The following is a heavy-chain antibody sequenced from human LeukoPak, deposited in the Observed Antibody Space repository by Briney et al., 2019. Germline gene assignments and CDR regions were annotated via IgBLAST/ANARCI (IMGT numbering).Heavy chain of an antibody. V-gene: IGHV4-31*03. CDR1: GGSISSGGYY. Sequence: SETLSLTCTVSGGSISSGGYYWSWIRQHPGKGLEWIGYIYYSGSTYYNPSLKSRVTIPVDTSKNQFSLKLSSVTAADTAVYYCARETYQGAFDIWGQGTMVTVSS. CDR3: ARETYQGAFDI. CDR2: IYYSGST. J-gene: IGHJ3*02.